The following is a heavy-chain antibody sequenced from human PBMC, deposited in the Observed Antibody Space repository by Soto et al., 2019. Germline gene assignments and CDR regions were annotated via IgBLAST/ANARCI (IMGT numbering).Heavy chain of an antibody. D-gene: IGHD3-22*01. CDR2: ISYDGSNK. Sequence: GGSLRLSCAASGFTFSSYGMHWVRQAPGKGLEWVAVISYDGSNKYYADSVKGRFTISRDNSKNTLYLQMNSLRAEDTAVYYCAKTHNYNGSGYYGYWGQGTLVTVS. CDR3: AKTHNYNGSGYYGY. J-gene: IGHJ4*02. V-gene: IGHV3-30*18. CDR1: GFTFSSYG.